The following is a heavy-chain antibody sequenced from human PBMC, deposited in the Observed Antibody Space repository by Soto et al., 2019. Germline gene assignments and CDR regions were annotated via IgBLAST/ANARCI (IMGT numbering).Heavy chain of an antibody. V-gene: IGHV4-30-4*01. D-gene: IGHD3-10*01. CDR2: IYYSGST. CDR3: ARTQTTYYYGSGRSLPPDY. Sequence: TSETLSLTCTVSGGSISSGDYYWSWIRQPPGKGLEWIGYIYYSGSTYYNPSLKSRVTISVDTSKNQFSLKLSSVTAADTAVYYCARTQTTYYYGSGRSLPPDYWGQGTLVTVSS. CDR1: GGSISSGDYY. J-gene: IGHJ4*02.